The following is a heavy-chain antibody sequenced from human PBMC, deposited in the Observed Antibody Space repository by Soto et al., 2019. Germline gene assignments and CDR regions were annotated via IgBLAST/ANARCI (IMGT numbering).Heavy chain of an antibody. J-gene: IGHJ4*02. D-gene: IGHD3-22*01. CDR3: ARDGYDSSGYYYDY. Sequence: EVQLVESGGGLVQPGGSLRLSCAASGFTFSSYWMSWVRQAPGKGLEWVANIKQDGSEKYYVDSVKGRFTISRDNAKNSLYLQMNSLRAEDTAVYYCARDGYDSSGYYYDYWGQGTLVTVSS. CDR1: GFTFSSYW. CDR2: IKQDGSEK. V-gene: IGHV3-7*05.